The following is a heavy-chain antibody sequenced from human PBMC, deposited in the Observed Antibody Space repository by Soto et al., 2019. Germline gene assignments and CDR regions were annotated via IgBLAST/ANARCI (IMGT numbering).Heavy chain of an antibody. V-gene: IGHV3-74*01. CDR2: INGEGSDA. CDR3: ASDVPGDGIDY. CDR1: GFTFSSCW. J-gene: IGHJ4*02. D-gene: IGHD1-1*01. Sequence: EVQLVESGGGLVQPGGSLRLSCAASGFTFSSCWMHWVRQDTGKGLVWVSRINGEGSDADYADSVKGRFTIYRDNAKNTLYLQMNSLRVEDTALYYCASDVPGDGIDYWGQGTLVTVSS.